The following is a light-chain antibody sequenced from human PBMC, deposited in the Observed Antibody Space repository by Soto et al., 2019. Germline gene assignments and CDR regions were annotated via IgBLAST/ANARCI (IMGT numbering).Light chain of an antibody. J-gene: IGLJ3*02. CDR2: GNS. CDR3: QSYDSSLPWV. Sequence: QLVLTQPPSVSGAPGQRVTISCTGSSSNIGAGYDVHWYQQLPGTAPKLLIYGNSNRPSGVPDRFSGSKSGTSASLAITGLQAEDEADYYCQSYDSSLPWVFGGGTKVTVL. V-gene: IGLV1-40*01. CDR1: SSNIGAGYD.